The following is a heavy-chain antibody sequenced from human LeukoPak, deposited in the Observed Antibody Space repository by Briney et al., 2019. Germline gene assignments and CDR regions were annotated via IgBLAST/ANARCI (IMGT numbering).Heavy chain of an antibody. CDR3: ARDLIQCGGDCYPTKFDY. V-gene: IGHV3-21*01. CDR2: ISSSGSYI. J-gene: IGHJ4*02. D-gene: IGHD2-21*02. Sequence: GGSLRLSCAASGFTFSTYTMNWVRQAPGKGLEWVSSISSSGSYIYYADSMKGRFTISRDNAKNSLYLQMNSLRAEDTAVYYCARDLIQCGGDCYPTKFDYWGQGTLVTVSS. CDR1: GFTFSTYT.